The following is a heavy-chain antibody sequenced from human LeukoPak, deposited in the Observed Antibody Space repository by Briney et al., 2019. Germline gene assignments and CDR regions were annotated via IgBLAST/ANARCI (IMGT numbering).Heavy chain of an antibody. D-gene: IGHD1-26*01. Sequence: KPSETLSLTCAVYGRSLSGYYWSWIRQPPGKGLEWIGEINHSGNTNYNPSLKSRVTMSVDTSKNHFYLKLSSVTAADTAVYYCARQGSGSSYYYYTFPYWGQGTLVTVSS. CDR1: GRSLSGYY. V-gene: IGHV4-34*01. CDR2: INHSGNT. J-gene: IGHJ4*02. CDR3: ARQGSGSSYYYYTFPY.